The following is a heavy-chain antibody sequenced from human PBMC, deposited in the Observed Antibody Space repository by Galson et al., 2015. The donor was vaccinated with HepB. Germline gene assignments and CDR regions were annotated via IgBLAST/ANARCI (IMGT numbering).Heavy chain of an antibody. D-gene: IGHD3-10*01. CDR1: GFTFSSYW. CDR3: ARDRSGSHYYMDV. Sequence: SLRLSCAASGFTFSSYWMHWVRQAPGKGLVWVSRINGDGSGTSYADSVKGRFTISRDNAKNTLYLQMNSLRAEDTAVYYCARDRSGSHYYMDVWGKGTTVTVSS. J-gene: IGHJ6*03. V-gene: IGHV3-74*01. CDR2: INGDGSGT.